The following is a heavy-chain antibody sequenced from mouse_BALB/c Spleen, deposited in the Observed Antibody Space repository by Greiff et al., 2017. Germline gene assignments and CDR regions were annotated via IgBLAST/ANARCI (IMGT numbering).Heavy chain of an antibody. Sequence: QVQLQQSGAELMKPGASVKISCKATGYTFSSYWIEWVKQRPGHGLEWIGEILPGSGSTNYNEKFKGKATFTADTSSNTAYMQLSSLTSEDSAVYYCARRPYYYYGSSLGFDYWGQGTTLTVSS. V-gene: IGHV1-9*01. D-gene: IGHD1-1*01. J-gene: IGHJ2*01. CDR1: GYTFSSYW. CDR3: ARRPYYYYGSSLGFDY. CDR2: ILPGSGST.